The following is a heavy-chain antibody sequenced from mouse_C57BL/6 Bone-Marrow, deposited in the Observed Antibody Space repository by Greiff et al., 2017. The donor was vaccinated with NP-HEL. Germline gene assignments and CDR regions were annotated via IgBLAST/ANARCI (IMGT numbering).Heavy chain of an antibody. CDR1: GFTFSDYY. J-gene: IGHJ1*03. V-gene: IGHV5-12*01. D-gene: IGHD1-1*01. CDR2: ISNGGGST. CDR3: ARHLPYYYGSSYFDV. Sequence: EVHLVESGGGLVQPGGSLKLSCAASGFTFSDYYMYWVRQTPEKRLEWVAYISNGGGSTYYPDTVKGRFTISRDNAKNTLYLQMSRLKSEDTAMYYCARHLPYYYGSSYFDVWGTGTTVTVSS.